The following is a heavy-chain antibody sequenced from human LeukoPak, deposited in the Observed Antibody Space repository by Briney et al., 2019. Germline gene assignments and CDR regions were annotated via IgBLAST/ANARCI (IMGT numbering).Heavy chain of an antibody. CDR3: ARDRGTWFGELLSPRGYYYYYGMDV. V-gene: IGHV3-64*01. D-gene: IGHD3-10*01. CDR2: ISSNGGST. J-gene: IGHJ6*02. CDR1: GFTFSSYA. Sequence: QAGGSLRLSCAASGFTFSSYAMHWVRQAPGKGLEYVSAISSNGGSTYYANSVKGRFTISRDNSKNTLYLQMGSLRAEDMAVYYCARDRGTWFGELLSPRGYYYYYGMDVWGQGTTVTVSS.